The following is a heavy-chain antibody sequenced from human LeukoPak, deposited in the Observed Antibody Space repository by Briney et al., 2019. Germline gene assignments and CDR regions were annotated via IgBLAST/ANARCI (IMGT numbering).Heavy chain of an antibody. V-gene: IGHV3-74*01. CDR2: INRDGRRT. D-gene: IGHD1-1*01. CDR3: ARDYNSGFDY. J-gene: IGHJ4*02. CDR1: GFSFSNYW. Sequence: QAGGSLRLSYAASGFSFSNYWMHWVRQAPGKGLVWVSGINRDGRRTNYADSVKGRFTISRDNAKNTLFLQTNSLRAEDTAVYYCARDYNSGFDYWGQGILVTVSS.